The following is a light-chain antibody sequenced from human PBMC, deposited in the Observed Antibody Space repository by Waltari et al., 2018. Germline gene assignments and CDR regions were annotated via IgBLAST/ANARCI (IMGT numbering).Light chain of an antibody. CDR2: GAS. J-gene: IGKJ1*01. CDR3: QHYVRLPVT. CDR1: QSVSRA. V-gene: IGKV3-20*01. Sequence: DIVLTQSPGTLSLSPGERVILSCRVSQSVSRALAWYQQKPGQAPRLLIDGASNRATGIPDRFSGSGSGTDFSLTISRLEPEDFAVYYCQHYVRLPVTFGQGTKVEIK.